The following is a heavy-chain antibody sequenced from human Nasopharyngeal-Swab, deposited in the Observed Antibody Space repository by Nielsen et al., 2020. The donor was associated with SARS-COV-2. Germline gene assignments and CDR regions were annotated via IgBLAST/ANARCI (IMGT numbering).Heavy chain of an antibody. CDR3: TRDIGGKYGY. D-gene: IGHD4-23*01. CDR2: INIDGSVT. V-gene: IGHV3-74*01. J-gene: IGHJ4*02. Sequence: GGSLRLSCTASGYTFSSYWMHWVRQVPGKGLVWVSRINIDGSVTDYADSVKGRFTISRDNARNTLYLQMNNLRGEDTAVYYCTRDIGGKYGYWGQGNLVTVSS. CDR1: GYTFSSYW.